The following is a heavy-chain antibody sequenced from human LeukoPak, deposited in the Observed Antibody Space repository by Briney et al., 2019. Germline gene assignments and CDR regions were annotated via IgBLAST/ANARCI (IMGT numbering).Heavy chain of an antibody. J-gene: IGHJ6*02. Sequence: SATLSLTCAISGDTVSSNSAAWNWVRQSPSSGLEWLGSTYNGSKRYNDYPVWVNSRITITPDTSKNQFSLQLNSVTPEDTAVYYCARDRDYYYGSGRSHYGMDVWGQGTTVTVSS. V-gene: IGHV6-1*01. CDR1: GDTVSSNSAA. CDR2: TYNGSKRYN. CDR3: ARDRDYYYGSGRSHYGMDV. D-gene: IGHD3-10*01.